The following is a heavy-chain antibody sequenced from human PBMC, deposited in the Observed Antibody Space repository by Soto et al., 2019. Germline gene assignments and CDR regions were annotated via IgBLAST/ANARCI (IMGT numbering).Heavy chain of an antibody. D-gene: IGHD3-3*01. CDR2: IKQDGSEK. CDR3: ASLDFWSGYYHYFDY. CDR1: GFTFSSYW. J-gene: IGHJ4*02. Sequence: PGGSLRLSCAASGFTFSSYWMSWVRQAPGKGLEWVANIKQDGSEKYYVDSVKGRFTISRDNAKNSLYLQMNSLRAEDTAVYYCASLDFWSGYYHYFDYWGQGTLVTVSS. V-gene: IGHV3-7*01.